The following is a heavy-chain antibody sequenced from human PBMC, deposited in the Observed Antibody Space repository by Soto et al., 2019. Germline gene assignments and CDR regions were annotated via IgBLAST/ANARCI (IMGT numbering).Heavy chain of an antibody. CDR1: GFTFSTYG. V-gene: IGHV3-30*18. Sequence: QVQLVESGGGEVQPGRSLTISCAASGFTFSTYGMHWVRQTPGKGLEWVAVISYDGTNKFYSDSVKGRFTISRDNFKNTLTLQKNSLRADETAVYSYAKDLHSYAHYDYYCYGMDVWGLGTRVTVSS. CDR3: AKDLHSYAHYDYYCYGMDV. CDR2: ISYDGTNK. J-gene: IGHJ6*02. D-gene: IGHD3-10*01.